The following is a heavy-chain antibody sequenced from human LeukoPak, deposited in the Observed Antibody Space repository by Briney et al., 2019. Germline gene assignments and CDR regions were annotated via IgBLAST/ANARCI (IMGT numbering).Heavy chain of an antibody. J-gene: IGHJ4*02. Sequence: ASVKVSCKASGYTFSIYAISWVRQAPGQGLEWMGWISAYNGNTDYAQKFQGRVTMTTDTSTSTAYMELRSLRSDDTAMYYCARVVGLNEGEPHYWGQGTLVTVPS. V-gene: IGHV1-18*01. D-gene: IGHD3-16*01. CDR3: ARVVGLNEGEPHY. CDR1: GYTFSIYA. CDR2: ISAYNGNT.